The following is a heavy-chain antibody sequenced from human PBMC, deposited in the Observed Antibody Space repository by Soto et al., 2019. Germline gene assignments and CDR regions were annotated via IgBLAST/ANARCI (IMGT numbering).Heavy chain of an antibody. Sequence: QVQLQESGPGLVKPSQTLSLTCTVSGGSITSSGYYWSWIRQHPGEGLEWIGFTSNSGSTSYHPSLKSRVTISVGTSSNQFSPNLKSVTAADTAVEYCARGGGSTKVDYWGQGTLVTVSP. CDR3: ARGGGSTKVDY. V-gene: IGHV4-31*03. CDR1: GGSITSSGYY. D-gene: IGHD2-2*01. J-gene: IGHJ4*02. CDR2: TSNSGST.